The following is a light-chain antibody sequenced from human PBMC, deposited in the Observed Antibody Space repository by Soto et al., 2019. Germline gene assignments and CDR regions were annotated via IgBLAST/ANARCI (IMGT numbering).Light chain of an antibody. Sequence: DIQMTQSPSSLSASVGDRVTITCRASQSISTYLIWYQQKLGEAPNLLIYAASSLQSGVPSRFSRSGSATDFNITISSLQPDDVSTYYCQQRYSAPPTVGQGTKVEI. CDR1: QSISTY. V-gene: IGKV1-39*01. CDR2: AAS. J-gene: IGKJ1*01. CDR3: QQRYSAPPT.